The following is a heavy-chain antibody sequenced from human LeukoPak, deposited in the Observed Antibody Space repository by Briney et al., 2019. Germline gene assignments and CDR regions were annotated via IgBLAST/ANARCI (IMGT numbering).Heavy chain of an antibody. D-gene: IGHD6-13*01. V-gene: IGHV4-59*12. Sequence: SETLSLTCTVSGGSISSYYWSWIRQPPGKGLEWIGYIYYSGSTNYNPSLKSRVTISVDTSKNQFSLKLSSVTAADTAVYYCARDPIAAAAYYMDVWGKGATVTVSS. J-gene: IGHJ6*03. CDR2: IYYSGST. CDR1: GGSISSYY. CDR3: ARDPIAAAAYYMDV.